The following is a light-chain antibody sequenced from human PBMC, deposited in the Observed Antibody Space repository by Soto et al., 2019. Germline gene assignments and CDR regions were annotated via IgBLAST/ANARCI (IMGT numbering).Light chain of an antibody. CDR1: SSNIGANYA. J-gene: IGLJ1*01. Sequence: QSVLTQPPSVSGAPGQRVTISCTGTSSNIGANYAVHWYQHLPGTAPKLLIYLGDQRASGVSDRFSGSKSGTSASLAINGLRSDDEADYYCAAWDDNLNAYVFGSGTKLTVL. V-gene: IGLV1-36*01. CDR2: LGD. CDR3: AAWDDNLNAYV.